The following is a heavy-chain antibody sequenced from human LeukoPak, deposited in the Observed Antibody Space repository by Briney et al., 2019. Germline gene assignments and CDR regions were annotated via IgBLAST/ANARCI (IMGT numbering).Heavy chain of an antibody. V-gene: IGHV3-53*01. CDR2: IYSGGST. D-gene: IGHD6-19*01. J-gene: IGHJ4*02. Sequence: GGSLRLSCAASGFTVSSNYMSWVRQDPGKWLEWVSVIYSGGSTYYADSVKGRFTISRDNSKNTLYLQMNSLRAEDTAVYYCARDGSSGWSLGYFDYWGQGTLVTVSS. CDR3: ARDGSSGWSLGYFDY. CDR1: GFTVSSNY.